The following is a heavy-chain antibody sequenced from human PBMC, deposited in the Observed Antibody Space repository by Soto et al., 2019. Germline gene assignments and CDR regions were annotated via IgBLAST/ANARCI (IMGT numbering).Heavy chain of an antibody. J-gene: IGHJ5*02. CDR3: AIGIAAAGTFEWFDP. CDR2: IIPIFGTA. CDR1: GGTFSSYA. V-gene: IGHV1-69*13. D-gene: IGHD6-13*01. Sequence: ASVKVSCKASGGTFSSYAISWVRQAPGQGLEWMGGIIPIFGTANYAQKFQGRVTITADESTSTAYMELSSLRSGDTAVYYCAIGIAAAGTFEWFDPWGQGTLVTVSS.